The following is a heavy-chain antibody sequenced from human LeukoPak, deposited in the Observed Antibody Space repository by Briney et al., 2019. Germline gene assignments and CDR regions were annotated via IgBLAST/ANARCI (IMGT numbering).Heavy chain of an antibody. V-gene: IGHV4-61*08. CDR1: GGSVTNGDYY. CDR3: ARRTFIVVVPAAIRSPNNWFDP. CDR2: IYHSGST. D-gene: IGHD2-2*02. Sequence: PWETLSLTCSVSGGSVTNGDYYWSWIRQQPGEGLEWIGNIYHSGSTNYNPSLKSRVTISVDTSKNQFSLKLSSVTAADTAVYYCARRTFIVVVPAAIRSPNNWFDPWGQGTLVTVSS. J-gene: IGHJ5*02.